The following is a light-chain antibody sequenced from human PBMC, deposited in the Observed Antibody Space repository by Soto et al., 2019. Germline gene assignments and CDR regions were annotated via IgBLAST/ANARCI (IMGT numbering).Light chain of an antibody. J-gene: IGLJ1*01. CDR3: LLFYSGAYV. CDR1: TGAVTSGHF. CDR2: DTS. Sequence: QAVVTQEPSLSVSPGRTVTLTCGSSTGAVTSGHFPYWFQQKPGQAPRTLISDTSDKHSWTPARFSGSLLGGKAALTLSGAESEDEAEYCCLLFYSGAYVFGTGTKLTVL. V-gene: IGLV7-46*01.